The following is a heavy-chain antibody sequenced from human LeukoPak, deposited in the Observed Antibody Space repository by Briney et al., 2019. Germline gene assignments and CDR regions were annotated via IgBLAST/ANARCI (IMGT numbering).Heavy chain of an antibody. V-gene: IGHV3-48*03. CDR3: AKDLGVTTDFDY. CDR2: ISSSGSTI. D-gene: IGHD1-26*01. J-gene: IGHJ4*02. CDR1: GFTFSSYE. Sequence: GGSLRLSCAASGFTFSSYEMNWVRQAPGKGLEWVSYISSSGSTIYYADSVEGRFTISRDNSKNTLYLQMNSLRAEDTAVYYCAKDLGVTTDFDYWGQGTLVTVSS.